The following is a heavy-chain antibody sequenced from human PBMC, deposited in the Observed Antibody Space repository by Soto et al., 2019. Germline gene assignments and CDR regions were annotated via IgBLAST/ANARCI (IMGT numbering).Heavy chain of an antibody. CDR3: ARDGVISLNAMDV. D-gene: IGHD3-16*01. V-gene: IGHV4-31*03. CDR2: IYYSGGT. CDR1: GGSISSGLYY. Sequence: QVQLRQSGPGLVTPSQTLSLTCTVSGGSISSGLYYWSWIRQHPGKGLEWIGYIYYSGGTYYNPSLKSRVTISVDTSRNQFSLNATSVTAADTAVYYCARDGVISLNAMDVWGQGTTVTVSS. J-gene: IGHJ6*02.